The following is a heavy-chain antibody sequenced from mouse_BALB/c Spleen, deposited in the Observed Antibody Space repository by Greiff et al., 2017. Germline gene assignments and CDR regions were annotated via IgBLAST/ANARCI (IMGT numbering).Heavy chain of an antibody. CDR1: GDSITSGY. V-gene: IGHV3-8*02. CDR3: ARYPDHGGAMDY. J-gene: IGHJ4*01. CDR2: ISYSGST. Sequence: EVKLMESGPSLVKPSQTLSLTCSVTGDSITSGYWNWIRKFPGNKLEYMGYISYSGSTYYNPSLKSRISITRDTSKNQYYLQLNSVTTEDTATYYCARYPDHGGAMDYWGQGTSVTVSS.